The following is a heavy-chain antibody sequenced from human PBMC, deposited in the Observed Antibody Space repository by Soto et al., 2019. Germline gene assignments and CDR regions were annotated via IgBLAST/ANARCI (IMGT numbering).Heavy chain of an antibody. D-gene: IGHD6-19*01. Sequence: GASVKVSCKASGGTFSSYAISWVRQAPGQGLEWMGGIIPIFGTANYAQKFQGRVTITADKSTSTAYMELSSLRSEDTAVYYCARGDSSGWYRGGKWFDPWGQGTLVTVSS. CDR3: ARGDSSGWYRGGKWFDP. V-gene: IGHV1-69*06. CDR1: GGTFSSYA. J-gene: IGHJ5*02. CDR2: IIPIFGTA.